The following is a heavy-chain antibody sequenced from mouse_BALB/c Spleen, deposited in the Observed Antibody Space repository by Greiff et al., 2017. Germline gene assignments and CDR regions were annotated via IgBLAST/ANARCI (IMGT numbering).Heavy chain of an antibody. CDR3: ARPADGYYYAMDY. Sequence: DVQLQESGPGLVKPSQSLSLTCSVTGYSITSGYYWNWIRQFPGNKLEWMGYISYDGSNNYNPSLKNRISITRDTSKNQFFLKLNSVTTEDTATYYCARPADGYYYAMDYWGQGTSVTVSS. CDR2: ISYDGSN. CDR1: GYSITSGYY. D-gene: IGHD2-3*01. J-gene: IGHJ4*01. V-gene: IGHV3-6*02.